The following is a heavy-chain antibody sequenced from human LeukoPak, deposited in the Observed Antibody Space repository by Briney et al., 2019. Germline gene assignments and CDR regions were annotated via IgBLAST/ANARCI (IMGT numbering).Heavy chain of an antibody. D-gene: IGHD6-6*01. CDR3: ARRGYSSSTPFDY. V-gene: IGHV1-69*04. J-gene: IGHJ4*02. Sequence: ASVKVSCKASGGTFSSYAISWVRQAPGQGLEWMGRIIPILGIANYAQKFQGRVTITADESTSTAYMELSSLRSEDTAVYYCARRGYSSSTPFDYWGQGTLVTVSS. CDR2: IIPILGIA. CDR1: GGTFSSYA.